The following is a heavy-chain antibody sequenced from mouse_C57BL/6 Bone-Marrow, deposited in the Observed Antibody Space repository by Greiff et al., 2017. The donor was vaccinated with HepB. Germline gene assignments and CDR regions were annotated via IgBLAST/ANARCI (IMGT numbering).Heavy chain of an antibody. CDR2: IYPGDGDT. CDR1: GYAFSSYW. CDR3: ARPPYDYGSLDY. V-gene: IGHV1-80*01. D-gene: IGHD1-1*01. J-gene: IGHJ2*01. Sequence: VQLQQSGAELVKPGASVKISCKASGYAFSSYWMNWVKQRPGKGLEWIGQIYPGDGDTNYNGKFKGKATLTADKSSSTAYMQLSSLTSEDSAVYFCARPPYDYGSLDYWGQGTTLTVSS.